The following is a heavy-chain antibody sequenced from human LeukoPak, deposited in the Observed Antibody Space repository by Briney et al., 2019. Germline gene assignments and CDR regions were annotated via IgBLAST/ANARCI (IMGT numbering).Heavy chain of an antibody. CDR3: ARVGTITIFGGDY. CDR2: INAYDGNT. Sequence: GASVKVSCKASGYTFNSYSISWVRQAPGQGLEWMGYINAYDGNTNYAQNFQGRVTMTTDTSTTTGYMELRSLRSDDTAVYYCARVGTITIFGGDYWGQGTLVTVSS. D-gene: IGHD3-3*01. V-gene: IGHV1-18*01. CDR1: GYTFNSYS. J-gene: IGHJ4*02.